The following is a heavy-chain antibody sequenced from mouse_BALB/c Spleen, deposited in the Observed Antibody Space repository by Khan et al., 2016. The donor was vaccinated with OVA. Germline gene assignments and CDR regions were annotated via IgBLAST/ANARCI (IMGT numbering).Heavy chain of an antibody. V-gene: IGHV1-69*02. CDR3: SREVPLHYYAMDY. D-gene: IGHD2-14*01. CDR1: GYTFSNYW. J-gene: IGHJ4*01. CDR2: IYPSDSYT. Sequence: QVQLQQSGTELVRPGASVKLSCKASGYTFSNYWINWVKQRPGQGLEWIGNIYPSDSYTNYNQNFKDKATLTVDKSSSTAYMQLSSPTSEDSAVXSCSREVPLHYYAMDYWGQGASVTVSS.